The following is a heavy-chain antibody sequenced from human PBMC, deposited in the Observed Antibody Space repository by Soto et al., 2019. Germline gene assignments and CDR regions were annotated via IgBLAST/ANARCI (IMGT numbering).Heavy chain of an antibody. V-gene: IGHV3-23*01. D-gene: IGHD2-2*01. J-gene: IGHJ4*02. CDR3: ARAGRRANTRYQHFDY. CDR2: ISGGGGST. CDR1: GFTFSSDA. Sequence: GGSLRLSCAASGFTFSSDAMSWVRQAPGKGLEWVADISGGGGSTYYADSVKGRFTISRDNAKNSLYLQLNSLSAEDTTVYYCARAGRRANTRYQHFDYWGQGTLVTVSS.